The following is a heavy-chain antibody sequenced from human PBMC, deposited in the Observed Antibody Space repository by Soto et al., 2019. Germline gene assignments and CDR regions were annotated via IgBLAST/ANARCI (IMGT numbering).Heavy chain of an antibody. J-gene: IGHJ6*02. CDR3: TSYCSGTSCYYGMDV. Sequence: WSLGLCCTASVFTIHGAAMPRCSQASWEGREWVGRIISKVKSYATAYAATVKGRFTISRYDSKNTAYLQMNSLKTEDTAVYYCTSYCSGTSCYYGMDVWGQGTTVTVSS. D-gene: IGHD2-2*01. V-gene: IGHV3-73*01. CDR2: IISKVKSYAT. CDR1: VFTIHGAA.